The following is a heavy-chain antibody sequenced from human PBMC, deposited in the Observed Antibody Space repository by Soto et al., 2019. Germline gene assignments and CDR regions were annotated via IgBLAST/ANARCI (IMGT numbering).Heavy chain of an antibody. CDR3: AKEYGSSSLSPDFDY. V-gene: IGHV3-30*18. Sequence: QVQLVESGGGVVQPGRSLRLSCAASGFTFSSYGMHWVRQAPGKGLEWVAVISYDGSNKYYADSVKGRFTISRDNSKNRLYLQMNSLRAEDTAVYYGAKEYGSSSLSPDFDYWGQGTLVTVSS. CDR2: ISYDGSNK. CDR1: GFTFSSYG. J-gene: IGHJ4*02. D-gene: IGHD6-13*01.